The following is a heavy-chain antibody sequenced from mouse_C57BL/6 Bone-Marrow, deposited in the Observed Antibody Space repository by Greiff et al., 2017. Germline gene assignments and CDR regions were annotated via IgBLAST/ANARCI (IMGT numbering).Heavy chain of an antibody. CDR1: GFTFSSYA. CDR2: ISSGGDYI. Sequence: EVKLVESGEGLVKPGGSLKLSCAASGFTFSSYAMSWVRQTPEKRLEWVAYISSGGDYIYYADTVKGRFTISRDNARNTLYLQMSSLKSEDTAMYYCTRYYSKDAMDYWGQGTSVTVSS. D-gene: IGHD2-5*01. J-gene: IGHJ4*01. CDR3: TRYYSKDAMDY. V-gene: IGHV5-9-1*02.